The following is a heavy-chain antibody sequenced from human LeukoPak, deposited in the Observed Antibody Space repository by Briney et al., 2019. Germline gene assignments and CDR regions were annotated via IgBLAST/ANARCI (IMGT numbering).Heavy chain of an antibody. V-gene: IGHV1-69*05. CDR3: ARLVDNWFDP. CDR1: GGTFISCA. J-gene: IGHJ5*02. CDR2: IIPIFGTA. Sequence: SVKVSCKASGGTFISCAISWVRQAPGQGLEWMGGIIPIFGTANYAQKFQGRVTITTDESTSTAYMELSSLRSEDTAVYNCARLVDNWFDPWGQGTLVTVSS.